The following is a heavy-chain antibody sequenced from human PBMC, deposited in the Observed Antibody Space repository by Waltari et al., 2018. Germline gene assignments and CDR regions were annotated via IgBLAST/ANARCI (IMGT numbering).Heavy chain of an antibody. CDR1: GGTFSSYA. D-gene: IGHD3-3*01. CDR3: ARDLGGITIFGVATAPFDP. Sequence: QVQLVQSGAEVKKPGSSVKVSCKASGGTFSSYAISWVRQAPGQGLEWMGGTIPILGIANYAQKFQGRVTITAEESTSTAYMELSSLRSEDTAVYYCARDLGGITIFGVATAPFDPWGQGTLVTVSS. J-gene: IGHJ5*02. V-gene: IGHV1-69*04. CDR2: TIPILGIA.